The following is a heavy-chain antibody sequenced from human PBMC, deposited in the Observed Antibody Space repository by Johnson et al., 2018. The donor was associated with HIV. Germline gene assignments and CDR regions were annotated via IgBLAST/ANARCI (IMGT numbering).Heavy chain of an antibody. J-gene: IGHJ3*02. CDR2: IKHDGREK. V-gene: IGHV3-7*02. D-gene: IGHD1-7*01. CDR1: KFTFTNYW. CDR3: ARGRTLITGTTFLFPVDI. Sequence: MLLVQSGGGLVQPGGSLRLSCADSKFTFTNYWMSWVRQAPGKGLEWVANIKHDGREKSDLDSVKGRFTVTRDNPKNSFYLQMNSLRAEDTAVYYCARGRTLITGTTFLFPVDIWGQGTMVTVSS.